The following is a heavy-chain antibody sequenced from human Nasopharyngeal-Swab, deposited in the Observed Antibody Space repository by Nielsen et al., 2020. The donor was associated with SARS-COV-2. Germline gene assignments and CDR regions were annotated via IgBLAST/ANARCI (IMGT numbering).Heavy chain of an antibody. CDR2: IIPILDTA. V-gene: IGHV1-69*10. Sequence: SVKVSCKASGGTFSNYAISWVRQAPGQGLEWMGGIIPILDTAHYARKFQVRVTITADRSTSTAYMELSSLRYEDTAVYYCARSEWERDSFDYWGQGTLVTVSS. CDR1: GGTFSNYA. D-gene: IGHD1-26*01. CDR3: ARSEWERDSFDY. J-gene: IGHJ4*02.